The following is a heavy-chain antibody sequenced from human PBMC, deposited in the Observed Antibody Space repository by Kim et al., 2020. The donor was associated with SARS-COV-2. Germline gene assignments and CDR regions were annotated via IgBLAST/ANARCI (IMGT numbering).Heavy chain of an antibody. CDR2: INHSGST. V-gene: IGHV4-34*01. J-gene: IGHJ6*03. CDR1: GGSFSGYY. CDR3: ARGAEVVPAAMSYYSYYY. D-gene: IGHD2-2*01. Sequence: SETLSLTCAVYGGSFSGYYWSWIRQPPGKGLEWIGEINHSGSTNYNPSLKSRVTISVDTSKNQFSLKLSSVTAADTAVYYCARGAEVVPAAMSYYSYYY.